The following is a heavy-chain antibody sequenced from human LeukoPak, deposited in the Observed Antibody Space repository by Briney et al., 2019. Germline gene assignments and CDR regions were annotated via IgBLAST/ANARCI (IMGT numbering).Heavy chain of an antibody. CDR2: IWYDGSNN. CDR3: AKDSRQYDFLSGPGDY. D-gene: IGHD3-3*01. Sequence: GGSLRLSCAASGFTFSSYGMHWVRQAPGKGLEWVAVIWYDGSNNYYGDSVKGRFTISRDNSKNTLYLQMNSLRAEDTAVYYCAKDSRQYDFLSGPGDYWGQGTLVTVSS. CDR1: GFTFSSYG. J-gene: IGHJ4*02. V-gene: IGHV3-33*06.